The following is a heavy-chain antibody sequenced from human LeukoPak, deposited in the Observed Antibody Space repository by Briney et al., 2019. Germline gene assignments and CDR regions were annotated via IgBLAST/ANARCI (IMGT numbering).Heavy chain of an antibody. CDR1: GYTFTRYD. J-gene: IGHJ6*03. V-gene: IGHV1-8*01. D-gene: IGHD6-6*01. CDR3: AVQTNYYYYMDV. CDR2: MNPNSGNT. Sequence: ASVKVSCKASGYTFTRYDINWVRQATGQGLEWMGWMNPNSGNTGYAQKFQGRVTMTRNTSISTAYMELSSLRSEDTAVYYCAVQTNYYYYMDVWGKGTTVTVSS.